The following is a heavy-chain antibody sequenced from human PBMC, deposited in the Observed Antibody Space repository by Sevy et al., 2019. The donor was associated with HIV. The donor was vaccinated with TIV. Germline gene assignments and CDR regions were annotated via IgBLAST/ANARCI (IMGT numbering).Heavy chain of an antibody. V-gene: IGHV1-18*01. CDR2: ISAYNGNT. Sequence: ASVKVSCKASGYTFTSYGISWVRQAPGQGLEWMGWISAYNGNTNYAQKLQGRVTMTTDTSTSTAYMELRSLRSDDTAVYNCASYYDSSGYYYFDYCGQETLVTVSS. J-gene: IGHJ4*02. D-gene: IGHD3-22*01. CDR1: GYTFTSYG. CDR3: ASYYDSSGYYYFDY.